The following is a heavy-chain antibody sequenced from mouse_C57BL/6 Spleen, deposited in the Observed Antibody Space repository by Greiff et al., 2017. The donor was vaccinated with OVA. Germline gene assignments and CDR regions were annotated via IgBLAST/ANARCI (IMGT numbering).Heavy chain of an antibody. Sequence: VQLQQSGTVLARPGASVKMSCKTSGYTFTSYWMHWVKQRPGQGLEWIGAIYPGNSDTSYNQKFKGKAKLTAVTSASTAYMELSSLSNEDSAVYFCARHYGICYYAMDYWGQGTSVTVSS. CDR1: GYTFTSYW. CDR2: IYPGNSDT. V-gene: IGHV1-5*01. J-gene: IGHJ4*01. CDR3: ARHYGICYYAMDY. D-gene: IGHD2-1*01.